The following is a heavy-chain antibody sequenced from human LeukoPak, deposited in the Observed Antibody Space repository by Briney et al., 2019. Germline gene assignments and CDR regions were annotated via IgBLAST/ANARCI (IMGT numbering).Heavy chain of an antibody. CDR1: GGSFSSGSYY. D-gene: IGHD6-19*01. J-gene: IGHJ4*02. CDR2: VYTSGST. CDR3: ARDSQWLAYHHFDY. Sequence: SQTLSLTCTVSGGSFSSGSYYWSWIRQPAGKGLEWIGRVYTSGSTNYNPSLKSRVTISVDTSKNQFSLKLSSVTAADTAVSYCARDSQWLAYHHFDYWGQGTLVTVSS. V-gene: IGHV4-61*02.